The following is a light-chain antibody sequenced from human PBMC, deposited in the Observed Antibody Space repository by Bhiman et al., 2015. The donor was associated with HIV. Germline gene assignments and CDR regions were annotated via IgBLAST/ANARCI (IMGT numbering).Light chain of an antibody. CDR2: DVS. CDR1: SSDVGGYNY. Sequence: QSALTQPASVSGSPGQSITISCTGTSSDVGGYNYVSWYQQYPGKAPKLMIYDVSNRPSGVPNRFSGSKSDNTASLTISGLQAEDEADYYCSSYTSSGVFGGGTKLTVL. J-gene: IGLJ2*01. CDR3: SSYTSSGV. V-gene: IGLV2-14*03.